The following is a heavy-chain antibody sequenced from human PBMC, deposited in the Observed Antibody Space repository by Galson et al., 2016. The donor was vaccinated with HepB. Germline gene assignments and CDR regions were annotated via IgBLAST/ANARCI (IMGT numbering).Heavy chain of an antibody. Sequence: SVKVSCKASGGTFSRYAISWVRQATGQGLEWMGWVNPNNGKAGYAEKFQGRVSMTRDTSIRTAYMEVSSLRSDDTAVYFCARVEYNSSSGANRFDYWGQGTLVTVSS. CDR2: VNPNNGKA. CDR3: ARVEYNSSSGANRFDY. V-gene: IGHV1-8*01. J-gene: IGHJ4*02. D-gene: IGHD6-6*01. CDR1: GGTFSRYA.